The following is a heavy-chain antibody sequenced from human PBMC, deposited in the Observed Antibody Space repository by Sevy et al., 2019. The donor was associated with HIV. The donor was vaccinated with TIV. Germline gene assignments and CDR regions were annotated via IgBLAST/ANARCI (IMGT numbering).Heavy chain of an antibody. CDR2: MSTYNGNT. Sequence: ASVKVSCKTSGYPFTNYGVTWVRQAPGQGLEWMGWMSTYNGNTNYAQKYQGRVTMTTDTSTNTVYMELRSLRSDDTSIYYCARVTFLYYFDYWGQGTLVTVSS. CDR1: GYPFTNYG. CDR3: ARVTFLYYFDY. V-gene: IGHV1-18*01. J-gene: IGHJ4*02.